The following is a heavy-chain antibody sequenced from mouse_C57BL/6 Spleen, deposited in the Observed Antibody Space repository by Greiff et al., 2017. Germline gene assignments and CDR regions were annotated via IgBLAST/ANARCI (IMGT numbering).Heavy chain of an antibody. D-gene: IGHD1-1*02. V-gene: IGHV1-69*01. CDR3: ARRLDYGGNYDAMDY. Sequence: VQLQQPGAELVMPGASVKLSCKASGYTFTSYWMHWVKQRPGQGLEWIGEIDPSDSYTNYNQKFKGKSTLTVDKSSSTAYMQRSSLTSEDSAVYYCARRLDYGGNYDAMDYWGQGTSVTVSS. CDR2: IDPSDSYT. J-gene: IGHJ4*01. CDR1: GYTFTSYW.